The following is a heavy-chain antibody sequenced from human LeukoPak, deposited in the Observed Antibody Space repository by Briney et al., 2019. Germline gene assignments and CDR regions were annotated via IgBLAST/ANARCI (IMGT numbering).Heavy chain of an antibody. CDR1: GFTFSSYG. V-gene: IGHV3-30*18. CDR3: AKEKRGYSYGYFDY. J-gene: IGHJ4*02. CDR2: ISYDGSNK. D-gene: IGHD5-18*01. Sequence: HPGRSLRLSWAASGFTFSSYGMHWVRQAPGKGLEWVAVISYDGSNKYYADSVKGRFTISRDNSKNTLYLQMNSLRAEDTAVYYCAKEKRGYSYGYFDYWGQGTLVTVSS.